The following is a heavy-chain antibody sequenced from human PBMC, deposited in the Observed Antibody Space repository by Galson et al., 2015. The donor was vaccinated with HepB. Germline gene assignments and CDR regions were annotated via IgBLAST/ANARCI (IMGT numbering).Heavy chain of an antibody. V-gene: IGHV3-30*18. CDR2: ISHDGSNK. CDR3: AKDQEKFMAPYGSGSYFDY. Sequence: SLRLSCAASGFDFNNYGIHWVRQAPGKGLDWVAVISHDGSNKFYSDSVKGRFTISRDKSKSTVSLHMNSLRPEDTAVYYCAKDQEKFMAPYGSGSYFDYWGQGVLVTVSS. J-gene: IGHJ4*02. D-gene: IGHD3-10*01. CDR1: GFDFNNYG.